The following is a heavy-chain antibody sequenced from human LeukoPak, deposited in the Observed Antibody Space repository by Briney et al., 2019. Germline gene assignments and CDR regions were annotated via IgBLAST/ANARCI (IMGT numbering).Heavy chain of an antibody. CDR2: IKKEGSEK. CDR3: ARRALGYFRVVKASYYYYYMDV. D-gene: IGHD3-3*01. V-gene: IGHV3-7*01. CDR1: GFGFCSHS. Sequence: GGSLSLSSAASGFGFCSHSTRRVCQAPGKGLEWVANIKKEGSEKYYVDSVKGRFTISRDNAKNSLYLQMNSLRTEDTVVYYCARRALGYFRVVKASYYYYYMDVWGKGTTVTVSS. J-gene: IGHJ6*03.